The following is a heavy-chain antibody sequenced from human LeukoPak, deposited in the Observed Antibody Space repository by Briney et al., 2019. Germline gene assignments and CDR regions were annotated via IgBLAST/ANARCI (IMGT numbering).Heavy chain of an antibody. V-gene: IGHV3-21*01. J-gene: IGHJ3*02. CDR2: ISGSSTYF. D-gene: IGHD6-19*01. Sequence: PGGSLRLSCAASGFTFSSYSIDWVRQAPGKGLEWVSSISGSSTYFYYAASVKGRFTISRDNAKNSLYLQMNSLRAEDTAVYYCAREQSGQWLVNDAFDIWGQGTMVTVSS. CDR3: AREQSGQWLVNDAFDI. CDR1: GFTFSSYS.